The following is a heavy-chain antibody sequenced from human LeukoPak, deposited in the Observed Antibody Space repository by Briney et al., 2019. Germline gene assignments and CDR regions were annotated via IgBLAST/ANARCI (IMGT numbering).Heavy chain of an antibody. CDR2: VNTDGSDT. J-gene: IGHJ5*02. CDR3: ARKGRGDSSGYPT. D-gene: IGHD3-22*01. CDR1: GFTFSSHW. V-gene: IGHV3-74*01. Sequence: GGSLRLSCAASGFTFSSHWMHWVRQAPGKGLVWVSRVNTDGSDTGYADSVKGRFTISRDNAKNTLYLQMNRLRAEDTAVYYCARKGRGDSSGYPTWGQGTPVTVSS.